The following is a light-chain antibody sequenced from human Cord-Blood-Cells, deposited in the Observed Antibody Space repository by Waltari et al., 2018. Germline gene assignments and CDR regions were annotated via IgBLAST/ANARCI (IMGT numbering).Light chain of an antibody. CDR1: SLRSYY. CDR3: NSRDSSGNHYV. Sequence: SSELTQDPAVSVALGQKVRITCQGDSLRSYYASWYQQKPGQAPVLVIYGKNNRHSGIPDRFSGSSSGNTASLTITGAQAEDEADYYCNSRDSSGNHYVFGTGTKVTVL. V-gene: IGLV3-19*01. J-gene: IGLJ1*01. CDR2: GKN.